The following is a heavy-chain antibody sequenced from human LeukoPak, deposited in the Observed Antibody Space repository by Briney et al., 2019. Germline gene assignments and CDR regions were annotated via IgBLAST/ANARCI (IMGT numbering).Heavy chain of an antibody. CDR2: IKQDGSEK. J-gene: IGHJ4*02. Sequence: QSGGSLRLSCAASGFTFSSYWMSWVRQAPGKGLEWVANIKQDGSEKYYVDSVKGRFTISRDNAKNSLYLQMNSLRAEDTAVYYCARHRSDFWSGYHDYWGQGTLVTVSS. CDR3: ARHRSDFWSGYHDY. CDR1: GFTFSSYW. D-gene: IGHD3-3*01. V-gene: IGHV3-7*01.